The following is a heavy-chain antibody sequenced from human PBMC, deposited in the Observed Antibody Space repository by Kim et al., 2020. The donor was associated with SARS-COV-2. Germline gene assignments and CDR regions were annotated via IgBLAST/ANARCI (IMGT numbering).Heavy chain of an antibody. Sequence: SETLSLTCAVYGGTFSGYSWTWIRQPPGKGLEWIGEIKHSGSTNYNPSLESRLTISVDTSNNQFSLKLSSVTAADTAVYYCAREGARWWLRHPRWFDPWGQGTLVTVSS. CDR2: IKHSGST. D-gene: IGHD5-12*01. CDR3: AREGARWWLRHPRWFDP. CDR1: GGTFSGYS. V-gene: IGHV4-34*01. J-gene: IGHJ5*02.